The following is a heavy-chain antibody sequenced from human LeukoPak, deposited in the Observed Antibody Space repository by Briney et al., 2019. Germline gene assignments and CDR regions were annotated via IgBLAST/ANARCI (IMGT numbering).Heavy chain of an antibody. CDR2: ISYDGSNK. D-gene: IGHD1-14*01. CDR3: AKYRMRGKNWFDP. V-gene: IGHV3-30*18. Sequence: QSGGSLRLSCAASGFTFSSYGMHWVRQAPGKGLEWVAVISYDGSNKYYADSVKGRFTISRDNSKNTLYLQMNSLRAEDTAVYYCAKYRMRGKNWFDPWGQGTLVTVSS. J-gene: IGHJ5*02. CDR1: GFTFSSYG.